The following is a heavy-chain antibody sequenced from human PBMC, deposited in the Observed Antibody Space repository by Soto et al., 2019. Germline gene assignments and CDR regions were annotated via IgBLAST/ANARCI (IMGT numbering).Heavy chain of an antibody. Sequence: GASVKVSFKVSGGSFGNYVIAWVRQAPGQGLEWMGGVFPKFGTTYYGQKFQGRLTVTADESTSTTYMDLSRLTSDDTAIFYCVADVGLAEHPVVWGQGTTVTVSS. CDR2: VFPKFGTT. V-gene: IGHV1-69*13. CDR3: VADVGLAEHPVV. J-gene: IGHJ6*02. CDR1: GGSFGNYV. D-gene: IGHD1-1*01.